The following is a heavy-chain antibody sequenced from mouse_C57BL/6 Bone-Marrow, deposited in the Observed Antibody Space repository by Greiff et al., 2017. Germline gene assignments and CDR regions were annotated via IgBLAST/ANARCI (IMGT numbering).Heavy chain of an antibody. Sequence: QVQLQQPGAELVRPGTSVKLSCKASGYTFTSYWMHWVKQRPGQGLEWIGVIDPSDSYTNYNQKFKGKATLTVDTSSSPAYMQLSSLTSEDSAVYYCAISVITSFAYWGQGTLVTVSA. V-gene: IGHV1-59*01. CDR2: IDPSDSYT. CDR1: GYTFTSYW. J-gene: IGHJ3*01. CDR3: AISVITSFAY. D-gene: IGHD1-1*01.